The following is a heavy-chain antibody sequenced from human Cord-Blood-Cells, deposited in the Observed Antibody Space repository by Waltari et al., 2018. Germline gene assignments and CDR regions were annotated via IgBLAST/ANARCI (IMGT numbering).Heavy chain of an antibody. CDR2: IYYSGST. D-gene: IGHD7-27*01. CDR1: GGSISSGGYS. CDR3: ARGGEKTGVATYWYFDL. Sequence: QVQLQESGPGLVKPSQTLSLTCTVSGGSISSGGYSWSWIRQHPGKGLEWIGYIYYSGSTYYNPSLKRRVTISVDTSKNQFSLKLSSVTAADTAVYYCARGGEKTGVATYWYFDLWGRGTLVTVSS. J-gene: IGHJ2*01. V-gene: IGHV4-31*03.